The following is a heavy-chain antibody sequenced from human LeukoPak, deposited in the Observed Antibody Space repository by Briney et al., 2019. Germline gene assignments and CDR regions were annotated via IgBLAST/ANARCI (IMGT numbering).Heavy chain of an antibody. CDR1: GFTFTSSA. J-gene: IGHJ6*02. CDR2: IVVGSGNT. CDR3: AAMEIKSRHGDPFHYGMDV. V-gene: IGHV1-58*01. D-gene: IGHD4-17*01. Sequence: ASVKVSCKASGFTFTSSAVQWVRQARGQRLEWIGWIVVGSGNTNYAQKFQERVTITRDMSTSTAYMELSSLRSEDTAVYYCAAMEIKSRHGDPFHYGMDVWGQGTTVTVSS.